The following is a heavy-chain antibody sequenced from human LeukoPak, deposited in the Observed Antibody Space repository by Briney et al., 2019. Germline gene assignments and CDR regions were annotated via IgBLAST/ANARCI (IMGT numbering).Heavy chain of an antibody. V-gene: IGHV3-30*04. CDR1: GFTFSSCA. Sequence: PGGSLRLSCAASGFTFSSCAMHWVRQAPGKGLEWVAVISYDGSNKYYADSVKGRFTISRDNSKNTLYLQMNSLRAEDTAVYYCARDPNSGSATWGQGTLVTVSS. J-gene: IGHJ4*02. CDR2: ISYDGSNK. D-gene: IGHD1-26*01. CDR3: ARDPNSGSAT.